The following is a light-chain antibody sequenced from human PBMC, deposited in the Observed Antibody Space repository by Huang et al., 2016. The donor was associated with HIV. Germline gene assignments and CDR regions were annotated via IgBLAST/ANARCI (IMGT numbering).Light chain of an antibody. CDR1: QDISSY. Sequence: DIQLTQSPSSVSASVGERVTITCRASQDISSYVAWYQQKPGKAPKLLIYAKSTRQSGFPYRFSDSSSGTEFTLTISSLQPEDFASYYCQQTDRFSITFGQGTRLEIK. V-gene: IGKV1-12*01. CDR2: AKS. CDR3: QQTDRFSIT. J-gene: IGKJ5*01.